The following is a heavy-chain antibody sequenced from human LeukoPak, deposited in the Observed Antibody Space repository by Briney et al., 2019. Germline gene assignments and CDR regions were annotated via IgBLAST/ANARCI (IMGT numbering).Heavy chain of an antibody. V-gene: IGHV1-8*01. Sequence: ASVKVSCKASGYTFTSYDINWVRQATGQGLEWMGWMNPNSGNTGYAQKFQGRVTMTRNTSISTAYMELSSLRSEDTAVYYCARGRFPRGEQWLVRGRWFDPWGQGTLVTVSS. CDR2: MNPNSGNT. CDR3: ARGRFPRGEQWLVRGRWFDP. CDR1: GYTFTSYD. J-gene: IGHJ5*02. D-gene: IGHD6-19*01.